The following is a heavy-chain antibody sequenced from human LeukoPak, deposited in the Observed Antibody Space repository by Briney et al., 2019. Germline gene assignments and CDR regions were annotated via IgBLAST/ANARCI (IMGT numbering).Heavy chain of an antibody. D-gene: IGHD3-10*01. CDR1: GGSISSYY. CDR2: IYYSGST. CDR3: ARVVGGSTYYFDY. Sequence: SETVSLTCTVSGGSISSYYWRWIRQPPGKGLEGIGYIYYSGSTNYNPSLKSRVTISVDTSKNQFSLKLSSVTAADTAVYYCARVVGGSTYYFDYWGQGTLVTVSS. J-gene: IGHJ4*02. V-gene: IGHV4-59*01.